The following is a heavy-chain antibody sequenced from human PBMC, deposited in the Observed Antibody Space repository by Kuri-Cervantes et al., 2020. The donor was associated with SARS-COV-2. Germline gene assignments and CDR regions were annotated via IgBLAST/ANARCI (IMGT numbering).Heavy chain of an antibody. CDR3: ASSAVNYGDYVTY. D-gene: IGHD4-17*01. V-gene: IGHV4-34*01. CDR2: INHSGST. Sequence: SETLSLTCAVYGGSFSGYYWSWIRQPPGKGLEWIGEINHSGSTNYNPSLKSRVTISVDTSKNQFSLKLSSVTAADTAVYYCASSAVNYGDYVTYWGQGTLVTVS. CDR1: GGSFSGYY. J-gene: IGHJ4*02.